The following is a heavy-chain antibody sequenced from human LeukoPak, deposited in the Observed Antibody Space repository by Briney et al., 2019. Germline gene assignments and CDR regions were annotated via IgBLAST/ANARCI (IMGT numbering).Heavy chain of an antibody. Sequence: GESLRISCKGSGYSFTSYWISWVRQMPGKGLEWMGRIDPRDSYTNYSPSFQGHVTISADKSISTAYLQWSSLKASDTAMYYCARRGYYDILTGYYRGDYYYGMDAWGQGTTVTVSS. CDR3: ARRGYYDILTGYYRGDYYYGMDA. CDR2: IDPRDSYT. D-gene: IGHD3-9*01. CDR1: GYSFTSYW. V-gene: IGHV5-10-1*01. J-gene: IGHJ6*02.